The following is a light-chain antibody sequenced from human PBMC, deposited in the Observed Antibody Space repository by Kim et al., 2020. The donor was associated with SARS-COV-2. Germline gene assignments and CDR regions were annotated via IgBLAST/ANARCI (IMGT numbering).Light chain of an antibody. Sequence: EIVLTQSPGTLSLSPGERATLSCRASQSVSSSYLAWYQQKPGQAPRLLIYGASSRATGIPDRFSGSGSGTDFTLTISRLEPEDFAVYYCQQLRTFGQGTKL. CDR1: QSVSSSY. J-gene: IGKJ1*01. V-gene: IGKV3-20*01. CDR3: QQLRT. CDR2: GAS.